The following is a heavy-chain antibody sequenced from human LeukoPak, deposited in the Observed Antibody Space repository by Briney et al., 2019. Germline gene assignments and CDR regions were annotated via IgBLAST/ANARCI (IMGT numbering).Heavy chain of an antibody. CDR1: GYTFTRYD. CDR3: ARDRISGPRLIGSFFPLDY. D-gene: IGHD5-12*01. J-gene: IGHJ4*02. CDR2: IIPILGIA. Sequence: GASVKVSCKASGYTFTRYDMNWVRQAPGQGLEWMGRIIPILGIANYAQKFQGRVTITADKSTSTAYMELSSLRSDDTAVYYCARDRISGPRLIGSFFPLDYWGQGSLVTVSS. V-gene: IGHV1-69*04.